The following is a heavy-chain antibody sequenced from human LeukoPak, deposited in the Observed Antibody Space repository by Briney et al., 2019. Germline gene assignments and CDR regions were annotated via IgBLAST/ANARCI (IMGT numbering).Heavy chain of an antibody. CDR2: MNPNSGNT. V-gene: IGHV1-8*03. D-gene: IGHD6-13*01. Sequence: GASVKVSCKASGYTFTSYDINWVRQATGQGLEWMGWMNPNSGNTGYAQKFQGRVTITRNTSISTAYMELSSLRSEDTAVYYCARVKQEDSSSWYWSYYYYMDVWGKGTTVTVSS. CDR1: GYTFTSYD. CDR3: ARVKQEDSSSWYWSYYYYMDV. J-gene: IGHJ6*03.